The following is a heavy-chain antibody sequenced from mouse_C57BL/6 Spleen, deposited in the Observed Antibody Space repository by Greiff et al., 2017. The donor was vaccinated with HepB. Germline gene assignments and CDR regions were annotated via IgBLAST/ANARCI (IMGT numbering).Heavy chain of an antibody. D-gene: IGHD1-1*01. CDR2: IYPRSGNT. V-gene: IGHV1-81*01. CDR3: APLYYGSSWFAY. CDR1: GYTFTSYG. J-gene: IGHJ3*01. Sequence: QVQLQQSGAELARPGASVKLSCKASGYTFTSYGISWVKQRTGQGLEWIGEIYPRSGNTYYNEKLKGKATLTADKSSSTAYMELRSLTSEDSAVYFCAPLYYGSSWFAYWGQGTLATVSA.